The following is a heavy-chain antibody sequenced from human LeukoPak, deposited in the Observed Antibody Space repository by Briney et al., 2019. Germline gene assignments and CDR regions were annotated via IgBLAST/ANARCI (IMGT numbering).Heavy chain of an antibody. D-gene: IGHD1-1*01. CDR3: ANGGRWNQGSSS. CDR1: GFTFSSYA. CDR2: ISGSSGST. Sequence: GGSLRLSRAASGFTFSSYAMSWVRQAPGKGLEWVSAISGSSGSTYYADSVKGRFTISRDNSKNTLYLQMNSLRAEDTAVYYCANGGRWNQGSSSWGQGTLVTVSS. J-gene: IGHJ5*02. V-gene: IGHV3-23*01.